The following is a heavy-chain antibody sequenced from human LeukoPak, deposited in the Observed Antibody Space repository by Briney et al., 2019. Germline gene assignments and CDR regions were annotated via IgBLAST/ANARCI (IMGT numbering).Heavy chain of an antibody. V-gene: IGHV3-23*01. D-gene: IGHD2-2*01. CDR1: GFTFSSYA. Sequence: PGGSLRLSCAASGFTFSSYAMSWVRQAPGKGLEWVSAISGRSGSTYYVDSAKGRFTISRANSKNTLYMQMNSLRAEDTAVYYCAKSALYCSSTSCYLFDYWGQGTLVTVSS. CDR2: ISGRSGST. J-gene: IGHJ4*02. CDR3: AKSALYCSSTSCYLFDY.